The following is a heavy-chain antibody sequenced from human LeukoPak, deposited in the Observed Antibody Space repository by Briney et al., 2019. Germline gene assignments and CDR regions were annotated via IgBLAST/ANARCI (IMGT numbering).Heavy chain of an antibody. CDR3: AREPGYCSSTSCYELDY. J-gene: IGHJ4*02. V-gene: IGHV3-23*01. D-gene: IGHD2-2*01. CDR1: GFTFSSYA. CDR2: ISGSGGST. Sequence: GGSLRLSCAASGFTFSSYAMSWVRQAPGKGLEWVSAISGSGGSTYYADSVKGRFTISRDNSKNTLYLQMNSLRAEDTAVYYCAREPGYCSSTSCYELDYWGQGTLVTVSS.